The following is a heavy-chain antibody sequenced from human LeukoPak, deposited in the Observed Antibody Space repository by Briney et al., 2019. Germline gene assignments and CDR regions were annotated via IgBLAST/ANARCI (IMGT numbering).Heavy chain of an antibody. D-gene: IGHD2-15*01. CDR1: GFKFDDYA. Sequence: TGRSLRLSCAASGFKFDDYAMHWVRLGPGKGLEWVSGISWSSGHMDYADSVKGRFTISRDNAKNSLYLQMDSSRPEDTALYYCARSVVVVAATPTHFDLWGRGTQVTVSS. CDR3: ARSVVVVAATPTHFDL. CDR2: ISWSSGHM. V-gene: IGHV3-9*01. J-gene: IGHJ2*01.